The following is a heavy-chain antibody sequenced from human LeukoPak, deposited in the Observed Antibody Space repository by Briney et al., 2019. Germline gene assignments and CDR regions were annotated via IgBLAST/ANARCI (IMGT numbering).Heavy chain of an antibody. J-gene: IGHJ3*02. V-gene: IGHV3-21*01. CDR3: ARDRPFTFGGVIVPRRHDAFDI. CDR1: GFTFSSYS. D-gene: IGHD3-16*02. CDR2: ISSSSSYI. Sequence: PGGSLRLSCAASGFTFSSYSMNWVRQAPGKGLEWVSSISSSSSYIYYADSVKGRFTISRDNAKNSLYLQMNSLRAEDTAVYYCARDRPFTFGGVIVPRRHDAFDIWGQGTMVTVSS.